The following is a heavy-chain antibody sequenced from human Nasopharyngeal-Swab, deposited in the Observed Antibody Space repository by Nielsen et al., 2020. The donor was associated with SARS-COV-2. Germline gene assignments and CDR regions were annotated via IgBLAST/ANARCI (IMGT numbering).Heavy chain of an antibody. V-gene: IGHV4-59*01. CDR2: IYYSGGT. J-gene: IGHJ5*02. CDR1: GGSISSYH. Sequence: GSLRLSCTVSGGSISSYHWSWIRQPPGKGLEWIGFIYYSGGTNYNPSLKSRVTISVDTSKNEVSLNLRSVTAADTAVYYCARDGRPLSSQNWFDPWGQGTLVTVSS. D-gene: IGHD2-15*01. CDR3: ARDGRPLSSQNWFDP.